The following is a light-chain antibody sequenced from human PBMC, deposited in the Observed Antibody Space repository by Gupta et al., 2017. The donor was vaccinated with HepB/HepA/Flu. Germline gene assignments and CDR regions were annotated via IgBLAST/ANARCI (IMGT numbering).Light chain of an antibody. CDR2: WAS. Sequence: IVMTQSPDSLAVSLSERATINCKSSQRVLYNSNNKNYLAWYQQKAGQPPKLLISWASTRESGVPDRFSGSGSGTDFTLTISSLRAEDVAVYYCQQYYSFPPTLGTGTKVHIK. J-gene: IGKJ3*01. V-gene: IGKV4-1*01. CDR1: QRVLYNSNNKNY. CDR3: QQYYSFPPT.